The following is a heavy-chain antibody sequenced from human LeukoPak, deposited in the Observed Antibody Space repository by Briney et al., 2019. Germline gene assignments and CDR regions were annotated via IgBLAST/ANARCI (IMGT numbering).Heavy chain of an antibody. J-gene: IGHJ4*02. CDR3: ARLRVPHYYDTTGYYDY. CDR2: INPSSGST. CDR1: GYTFTSYF. V-gene: IGHV1-46*01. Sequence: ASVKVSCKASGYTFTSYFMHWVRQVPGQRLEWMGIINPSSGSTTYAQRFQGRVTMTRDTSTSTVYMDLSSLRSEDTAVYYCARLRVPHYYDTTGYYDYWGQGTLVTVSS. D-gene: IGHD3-22*01.